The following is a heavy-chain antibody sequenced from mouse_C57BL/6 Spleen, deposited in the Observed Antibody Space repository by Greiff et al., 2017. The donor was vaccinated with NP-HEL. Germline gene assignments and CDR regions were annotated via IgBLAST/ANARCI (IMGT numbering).Heavy chain of an antibody. D-gene: IGHD2-2*01. V-gene: IGHV1-52*01. J-gene: IGHJ2*01. CDR3: ARLWGYDGLLNY. CDR2: IDPSDSET. CDR1: GYTFTSYW. Sequence: QVQLQQPGAELVRPGSSVKLSCKASGYTFTSYWMHWVKQRPIQGLEWIGNIDPSDSETHYNQKFKDKATLTVDKSSSTAYMQLSSLTSEDSAVYYWARLWGYDGLLNYWGQGTTLTVSS.